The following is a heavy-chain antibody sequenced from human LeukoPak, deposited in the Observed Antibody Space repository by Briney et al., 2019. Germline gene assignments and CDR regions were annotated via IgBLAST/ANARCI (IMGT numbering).Heavy chain of an antibody. CDR3: ARNLLLWFGESSSDCFDP. Sequence: GASVKVSCKASGYTFTSYDINWVGQATGQGLEGMGWMNPNSGNTGYAQKFQGRVTMTRNTSISTAYMELSSLRSEDTAVYYCARNLLLWFGESSSDCFDPWGQGTLVTVSS. D-gene: IGHD3-10*01. J-gene: IGHJ5*02. CDR2: MNPNSGNT. CDR1: GYTFTSYD. V-gene: IGHV1-8*01.